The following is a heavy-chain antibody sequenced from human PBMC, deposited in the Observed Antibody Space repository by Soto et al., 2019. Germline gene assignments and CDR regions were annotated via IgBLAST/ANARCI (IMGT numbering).Heavy chain of an antibody. V-gene: IGHV3-23*01. CDR2: ISGSGGST. Sequence: EVQLLESGGGLVQPGGSLRLSCAASGFTFSSYAMSWVRQAPGKGLEWVSAISGSGGSTYYADSVKGRFTISRDNSKNTLYLQMNSLRAEDTAVYYCAKDLLLIYYDSSGEWFDPWGQGTLVTISS. CDR3: AKDLLLIYYDSSGEWFDP. CDR1: GFTFSSYA. D-gene: IGHD3-22*01. J-gene: IGHJ5*02.